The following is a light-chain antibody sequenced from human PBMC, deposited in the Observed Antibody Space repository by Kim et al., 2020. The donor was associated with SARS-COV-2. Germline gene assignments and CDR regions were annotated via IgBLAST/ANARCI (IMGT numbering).Light chain of an antibody. J-gene: IGLJ3*02. V-gene: IGLV2-14*03. Sequence: GQPITISCTGSSSDFGGYNYVSWYQQHPGKAPKLMIYDVSNRPSGVSNRFSGSKSGNTASLTISGLQAEDEADYYCSSYTSSSTWGFGGGTQRTVL. CDR3: SSYTSSSTWG. CDR1: SSDFGGYNY. CDR2: DVS.